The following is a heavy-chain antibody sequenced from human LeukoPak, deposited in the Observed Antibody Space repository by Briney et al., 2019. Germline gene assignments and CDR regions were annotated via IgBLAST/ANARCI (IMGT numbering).Heavy chain of an antibody. J-gene: IGHJ4*02. CDR1: GGSISSSSYY. Sequence: SETLSLTCTVSGGSISSSSYYWGWIRQPPGKGLEWIGSINHSGSTNYNPSLKSRVTISVDTSKNQFSLKLSSVTAADTAVYYCARAGCSSTSCFDYWGQGTLVTVSS. V-gene: IGHV4-39*07. CDR3: ARAGCSSTSCFDY. CDR2: INHSGST. D-gene: IGHD2-2*01.